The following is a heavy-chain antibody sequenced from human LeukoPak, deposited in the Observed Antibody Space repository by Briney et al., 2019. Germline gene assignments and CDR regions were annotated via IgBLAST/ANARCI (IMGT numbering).Heavy chain of an antibody. D-gene: IGHD1-26*01. J-gene: IGHJ4*02. Sequence: ETLSLTCAGSGGSISSSNWWSWVRQPPGKGLEWVSVIYSGGSTYYADPVKGRFTIPTDNSKNTLYLQMNSLRAHDTAVYYCVCRIGGAPQWGQGTLVTVSS. V-gene: IGHV3-53*01. CDR3: VCRIGGAPQ. CDR1: GGSISSSNW. CDR2: IYSGGST.